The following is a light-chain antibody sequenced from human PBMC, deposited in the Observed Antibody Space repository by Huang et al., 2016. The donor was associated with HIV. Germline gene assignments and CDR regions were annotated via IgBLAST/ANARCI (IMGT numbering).Light chain of an antibody. CDR2: AAS. CDR3: QQSYSTPQT. CDR1: QSIGTY. V-gene: IGKV1-39*01. J-gene: IGKJ2*01. Sequence: DIQMTQSPSSLSASVGDRVTITCRASQSIGTYLSWYQQKPGKAPKLLIYAASSLQSGVPSRFSGSGSGTGFTLTIASLQPEDFATYYCQQSYSTPQTFGQGTRLEIK.